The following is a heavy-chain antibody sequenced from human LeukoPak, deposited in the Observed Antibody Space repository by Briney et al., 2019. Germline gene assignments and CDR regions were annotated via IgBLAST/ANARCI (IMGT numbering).Heavy chain of an antibody. J-gene: IGHJ6*03. Sequence: PGGSLRLSCAASGFTFSSYSMNWVRQAPGKGLEWVSSISSSSSYIYYADSVKGRFTISRDNAKNSLYLQMNSLRAEDTAVYYCARDHGFSYYYYYMDVWGKGTTVTVSS. CDR3: ARDHGFSYYYYYMDV. D-gene: IGHD3-3*01. CDR1: GFTFSSYS. V-gene: IGHV3-21*01. CDR2: ISSSSSYI.